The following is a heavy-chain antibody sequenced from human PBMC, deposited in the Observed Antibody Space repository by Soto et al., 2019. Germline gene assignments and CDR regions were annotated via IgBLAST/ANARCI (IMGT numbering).Heavy chain of an antibody. V-gene: IGHV1-69*01. J-gene: IGHJ6*02. D-gene: IGHD1-20*01. CDR2: IIPIFGTT. CDR3: AGYNWNDRGMDV. CDR1: RGAFTTYG. Sequence: QVQLVQSGAEVKKPGSSVKVSCKASRGAFTTYGISWVRQAPGQGLEWMGGIIPIFGTTNYAGKIQGRITITADESTSTAYMELSSLRSEDTAVYCCAGYNWNDRGMDVWGQGTTVTVSS.